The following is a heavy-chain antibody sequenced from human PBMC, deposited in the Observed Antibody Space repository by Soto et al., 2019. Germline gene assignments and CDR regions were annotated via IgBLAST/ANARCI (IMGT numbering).Heavy chain of an antibody. Sequence: SETLSLTCTVSGGSISSSSYYWGWIRQPPGKGLEWIGSIYYSGSTYYNPSLKSRVTISVDTSKNQFSLKLSSVTAADTAVYYCARLCSTSCYPSRDVWGKGTTVTVSS. J-gene: IGHJ6*04. CDR2: IYYSGST. CDR3: ARLCSTSCYPSRDV. CDR1: GGSISSSSYY. D-gene: IGHD2-2*01. V-gene: IGHV4-39*01.